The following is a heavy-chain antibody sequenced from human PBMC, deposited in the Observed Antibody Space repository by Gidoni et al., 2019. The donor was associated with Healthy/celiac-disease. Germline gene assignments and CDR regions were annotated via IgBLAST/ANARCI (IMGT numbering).Heavy chain of an antibody. J-gene: IGHJ3*02. V-gene: IGHV3-48*02. CDR2: ISRSSSTI. CDR1: GFTFSSYS. D-gene: IGHD6-6*01. Sequence: EVQLVESGGGLVQPGGSLRLSCVASGFTFSSYSMNWVRQAPGKGLEWVSYISRSSSTIYYADSVKGRCTISRDNAKNALYLKMNSLRDEDTAVYYCARLFSSSSSAFDIWGQGTMVTVSS. CDR3: ARLFSSSSSAFDI.